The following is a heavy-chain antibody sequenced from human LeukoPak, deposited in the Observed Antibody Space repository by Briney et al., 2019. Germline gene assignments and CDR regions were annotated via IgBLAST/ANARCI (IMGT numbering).Heavy chain of an antibody. V-gene: IGHV3-30*04. J-gene: IGHJ4*02. D-gene: IGHD4-23*01. CDR1: GFTFSSYA. CDR2: ISYDGSDK. Sequence: GGSLRLSCAASGFTFSSYAMSWVRQAPGKGLEWVAIISYDGSDKHYADSVKGRFTISRDNSKNTLYLQMNSLRGEDTAVYYCARDLDSTVVTPSFDYWGQGTLVTVSS. CDR3: ARDLDSTVVTPSFDY.